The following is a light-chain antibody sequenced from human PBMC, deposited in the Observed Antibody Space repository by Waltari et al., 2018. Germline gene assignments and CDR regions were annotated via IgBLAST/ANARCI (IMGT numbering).Light chain of an antibody. CDR1: SLRNPY. CDR3: HSRKGRDNQVV. V-gene: IGLV3-19*01. CDR2: GKE. J-gene: IGLJ3*02. Sequence: SSELTQGPDVSVALGQTVKITCQGDSLRNPYASRYQVKPGQAPVLVLFGKEKRPSGIPDRISGYSSGTTSSLTITGAQAEDEADYYCHSRKGRDNQVVFGGGTKLTVL.